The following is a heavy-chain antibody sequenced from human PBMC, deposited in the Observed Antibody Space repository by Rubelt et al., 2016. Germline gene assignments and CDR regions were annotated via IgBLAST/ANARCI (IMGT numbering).Heavy chain of an antibody. D-gene: IGHD2-2*01. J-gene: IGHJ5*02. V-gene: IGHV4-59*01. CDR2: IYYSGST. CDR3: AREGDIVVVPAASPRKQRPGRYNWFDP. Sequence: GKGLEWIGYIYYSGSTNYNPSLKSRVTISVDTSKNQFSLKLSSVTAADTAVYYCAREGDIVVVPAASPRKQRPGRYNWFDPWGQGTLVTVSS.